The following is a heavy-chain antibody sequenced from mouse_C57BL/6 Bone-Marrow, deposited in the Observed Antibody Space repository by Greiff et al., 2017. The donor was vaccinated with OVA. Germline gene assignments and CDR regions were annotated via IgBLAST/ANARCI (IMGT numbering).Heavy chain of an antibody. V-gene: IGHV1-61*01. J-gene: IGHJ4*01. CDR2: IYPSDSET. CDR3: ARAVHYDGDMDY. Sequence: QVQLKQPGAELVRPGSSVKLSCKASGYTFTSYWMDWVKQRPGQGLEWIGNIYPSDSETHYNQKFKDKATLTADKSSSTAYMQLSSLTSEDSAVYSCARAVHYDGDMDYWGQGTSVTVSS. D-gene: IGHD1-1*01. CDR1: GYTFTSYW.